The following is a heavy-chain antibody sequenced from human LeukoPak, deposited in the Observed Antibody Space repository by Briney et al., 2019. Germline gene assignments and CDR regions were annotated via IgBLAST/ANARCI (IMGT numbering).Heavy chain of an antibody. CDR3: ARSFGYCSGGSCYSFDY. D-gene: IGHD2-15*01. CDR2: IYWDDDK. J-gene: IGHJ4*02. CDR1: GFSLSTSGVG. Sequence: SGPTLVKPTQTLTLTCTVSGFSLSTSGVGVGWIRQPPGKALELLALIYWDDDKRYSPSLKSRLTITKDTSKNQVVLTMTNMDPVDRAPYYCARSFGYCSGGSCYSFDYWGQGTLVTVSS. V-gene: IGHV2-5*02.